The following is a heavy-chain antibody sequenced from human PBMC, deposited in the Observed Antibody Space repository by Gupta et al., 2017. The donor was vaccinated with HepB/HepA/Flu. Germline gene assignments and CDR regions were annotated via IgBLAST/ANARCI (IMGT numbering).Heavy chain of an antibody. Sequence: QLTLKESGPTRVKPTQTLALTCTFSGFSLTTRPVGVGWIRQPPGKALEWLGFGYWDDDNRYNPSLKSRLTITKDTSKNQVVLTMTNMDPVDTATYYCAHRLPYNGSWDGGAFDFWGQGTMVTVSS. CDR2: GYWDDDN. V-gene: IGHV2-5*02. D-gene: IGHD1-26*01. CDR1: GFSLTTRPVG. J-gene: IGHJ3*01. CDR3: AHRLPYNGSWDGGAFDF.